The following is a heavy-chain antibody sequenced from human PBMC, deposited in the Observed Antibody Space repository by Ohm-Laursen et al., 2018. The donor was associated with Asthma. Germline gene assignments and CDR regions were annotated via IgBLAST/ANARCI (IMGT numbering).Heavy chain of an antibody. CDR3: ARDRAVYYSYFDY. D-gene: IGHD2-8*01. CDR2: IYYSGIT. J-gene: IGHJ4*02. V-gene: IGHV4-31*03. CDR1: GDSISSGNNY. Sequence: SQTLSLTCTVSGDSISSGNNYWSWIRQHPGKGLEWIGYIYYSGITYSNPSLRSRVSISVDTSKNQFSLKLSSVTAADTAVYYCARDRAVYYSYFDYWGQGTLVTVSS.